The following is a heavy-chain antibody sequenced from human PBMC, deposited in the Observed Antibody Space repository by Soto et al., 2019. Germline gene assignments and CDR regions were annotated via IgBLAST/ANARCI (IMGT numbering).Heavy chain of an antibody. CDR1: GYSFTSYW. V-gene: IGHV5-10-1*01. D-gene: IGHD2-15*01. CDR3: ARTEVVVAATPFYYGMDV. CDR2: IDPSDSYT. Sequence: GESLKISCKGSGYSFTSYWISWVRQIPGKGLEWMGRIDPSDSYTNYSPSFQGHVTISADKSISTAYLQWSSLKASDTAMYYCARTEVVVAATPFYYGMDVWGQGTTVTVSS. J-gene: IGHJ6*02.